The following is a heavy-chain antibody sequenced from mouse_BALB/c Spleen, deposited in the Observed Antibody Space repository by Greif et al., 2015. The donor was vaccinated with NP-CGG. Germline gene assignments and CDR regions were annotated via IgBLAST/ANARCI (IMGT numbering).Heavy chain of an antibody. Sequence: VQLQESGAELVRPGASVQLSCKASGYTFTSYWMNWVKQRPGQGLEWIVMIDPSDSETHYNQMFKDKATLTVDKSPSTAYIQLSSRTSEDSAVYYGARDDYAGVAYWGQGTRVTGSA. CDR2: IDPSDSET. CDR1: GYTFTSYW. CDR3: ARDDYAGVAY. V-gene: IGHV1-61*01. J-gene: IGHJ3*01. D-gene: IGHD2-4*01.